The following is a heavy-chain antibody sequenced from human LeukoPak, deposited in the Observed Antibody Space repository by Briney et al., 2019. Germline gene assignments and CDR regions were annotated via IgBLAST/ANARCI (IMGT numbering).Heavy chain of an antibody. CDR3: ARSQSAMKVVVIRYYFDY. J-gene: IGHJ4*02. V-gene: IGHV1-2*02. Sequence: ASVKVSCKASGYTFTGYYIHWVRQAPGQGLEWMGGINPSSGGTNYAQKFQGRVTMTRNTTISTAYMELSRLRSADTAVYYCARSQSAMKVVVIRYYFDYWGQGTLVTVSS. CDR2: INPSSGGT. CDR1: GYTFTGYY. D-gene: IGHD3-22*01.